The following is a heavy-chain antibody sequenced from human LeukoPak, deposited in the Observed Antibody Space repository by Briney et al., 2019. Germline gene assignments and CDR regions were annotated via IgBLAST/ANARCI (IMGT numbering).Heavy chain of an antibody. D-gene: IGHD6-19*01. CDR1: GGTLRRHT. Sequence: SVKVSCKASGGTLRRHTITWVRQAPGQGLEWMGRIIPMMGIANYAQKFQGRVTITADTSTDTANMGLISLRSEDTAVYYCASRSHKTIVGADTREVGDYWGQGTLVTVSS. J-gene: IGHJ4*02. V-gene: IGHV1-69*02. CDR2: IIPMMGIA. CDR3: ASRSHKTIVGADTREVGDY.